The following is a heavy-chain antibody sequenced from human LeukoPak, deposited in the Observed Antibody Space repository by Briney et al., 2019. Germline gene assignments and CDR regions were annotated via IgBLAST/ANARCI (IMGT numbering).Heavy chain of an antibody. CDR1: GFTSHNYA. CDR2: IVGSST. CDR3: AKMGDDIVVVPAAFFDY. J-gene: IGHJ4*02. Sequence: PGGSLRLSCTVSGFTSHNYAMTWVRQAPRKGLEWVSVIVGSSTYYADSVKGRFTISRDNSKNTLYLQMNSLRAEDTAVYYCAKMGDDIVVVPAAFFDYWGQGTLVTVSS. D-gene: IGHD2-2*01. V-gene: IGHV3-23*01.